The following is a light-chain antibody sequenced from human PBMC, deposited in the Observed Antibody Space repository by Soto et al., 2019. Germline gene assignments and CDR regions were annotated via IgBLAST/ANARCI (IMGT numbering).Light chain of an antibody. Sequence: QSVLGQPPAASGTPGQRVTIFCSGGNSNIGTNTVNWYQHFPGTAPRLLIFSNDQRPSGVPDRFSGSKSGTSSSLAISGLQSEDDADYYCAAWDDSLNAYVFGTGTKVTVL. CDR1: NSNIGTNT. V-gene: IGLV1-44*01. CDR2: SND. CDR3: AAWDDSLNAYV. J-gene: IGLJ1*01.